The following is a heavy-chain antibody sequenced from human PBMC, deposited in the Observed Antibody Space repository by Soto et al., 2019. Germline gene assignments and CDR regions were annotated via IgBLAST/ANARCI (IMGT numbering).Heavy chain of an antibody. CDR3: ARSMDV. J-gene: IGHJ6*02. CDR2: ISSNSSYI. CDR1: GFTFSSYS. Sequence: PGGSLRLFCAASGFTFSSYSMNWVRQAPGKGLEWVSSISSNSSYIYYADSVKCRLTISRDNSKNSLYLQMTSMRPEYTAVYYCARSMDVWGQGTTVTVSS. V-gene: IGHV3-21*01.